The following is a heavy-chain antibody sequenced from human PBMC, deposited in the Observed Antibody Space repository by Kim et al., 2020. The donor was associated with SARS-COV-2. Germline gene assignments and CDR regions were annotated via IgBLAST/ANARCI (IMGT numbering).Heavy chain of an antibody. Sequence: GGSLRLSCAASGFTFDDYAMHWVRQAPGKDLEWVSGISWNSGSIGYADSVKGRFTISRDKAKNSLYLQMNSLRAEDTSLYYCAKDQRGDLDYWGQGTLVTVSS. D-gene: IGHD3-10*01. CDR2: ISWNSGSI. V-gene: IGHV3-9*01. CDR3: AKDQRGDLDY. CDR1: GFTFDDYA. J-gene: IGHJ4*02.